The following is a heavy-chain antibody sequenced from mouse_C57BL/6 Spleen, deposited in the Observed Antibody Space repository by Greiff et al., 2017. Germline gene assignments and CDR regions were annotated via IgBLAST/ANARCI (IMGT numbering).Heavy chain of an antibody. CDR2: ISSGGSYT. CDR3: ARQLGEWYYCDY. D-gene: IGHD4-1*01. V-gene: IGHV5-6*01. J-gene: IGHJ2*01. CDR1: GFTFSSYG. Sequence: EVHLVESGGDLVKPGGSLKLSCAASGFTFSSYGMSWVRQTPDKRLEWVATISSGGSYTYYPDSVKGRFTISRDNAKNTLYLQMSSLKSEDTAMDYCARQLGEWYYCDYWGQGTTLTVSS.